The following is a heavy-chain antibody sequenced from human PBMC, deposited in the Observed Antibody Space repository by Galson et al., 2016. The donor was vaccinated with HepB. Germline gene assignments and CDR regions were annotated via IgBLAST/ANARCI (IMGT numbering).Heavy chain of an antibody. CDR2: MKPDGSEK. J-gene: IGHJ4*02. Sequence: SLRLSCAASGFTFSTTWMNWVRQAPGKGLEWVANMKPDGSEKYYVDSVKGRFTISRDNSKSTLFLQMNGLRVDDTALYYCAREAADDFDTSGYFDYWGQGTLVTVSS. D-gene: IGHD6-25*01. CDR1: GFTFSTTW. V-gene: IGHV3-7*01. CDR3: AREAADDFDTSGYFDY.